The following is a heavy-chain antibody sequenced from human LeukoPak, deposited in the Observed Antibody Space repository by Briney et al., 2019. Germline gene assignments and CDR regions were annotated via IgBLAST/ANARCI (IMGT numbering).Heavy chain of an antibody. V-gene: IGHV1-46*01. CDR3: AREGGIAARPMDY. J-gene: IGHJ4*02. CDR2: ITPSGGST. D-gene: IGHD6-6*01. CDR1: GYTFTSYY. Sequence: GASVKVSCKASGYTFTSYYIHWVRQAPGQGLEWMGIITPSGGSTSYVQKFQGRVTMTRDTSTSTVYMELSSLRSEDTAVYYCAREGGIAARPMDYWGQGTLVTVSS.